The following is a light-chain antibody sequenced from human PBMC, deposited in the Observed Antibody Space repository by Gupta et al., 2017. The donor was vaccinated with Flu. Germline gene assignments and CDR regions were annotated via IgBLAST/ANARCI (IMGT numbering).Light chain of an antibody. CDR2: ENR. CDR3: AAWDSSRSDGV. J-gene: IGLJ3*02. V-gene: IGLV1-51*02. Sequence: KTTMSSSGSSSHIGTNGVTWYQQHPGTAPKLLIFENRNRPSGIPDRFSGSKSGTSATLDITGLQAGDEADYYCAAWDSSRSDGVFGGGTTLTVL. CDR1: SSHIGTNG.